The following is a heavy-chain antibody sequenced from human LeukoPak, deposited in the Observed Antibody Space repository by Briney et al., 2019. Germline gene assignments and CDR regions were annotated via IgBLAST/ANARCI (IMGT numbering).Heavy chain of an antibody. V-gene: IGHV3-23*01. J-gene: IGHJ4*02. CDR3: ATTLVDTAMLFDY. CDR2: ISGSGGST. Sequence: GGSLRLSCAASGFTFGSYAMSWVRQAPGKGLEWVSAISGSGGSTYYADSVKGRFTISRDNSKNTLYLQMNSLRSEDTAVYYCATTLVDTAMLFDYWGQGTLVTVSS. CDR1: GFTFGSYA. D-gene: IGHD5-18*01.